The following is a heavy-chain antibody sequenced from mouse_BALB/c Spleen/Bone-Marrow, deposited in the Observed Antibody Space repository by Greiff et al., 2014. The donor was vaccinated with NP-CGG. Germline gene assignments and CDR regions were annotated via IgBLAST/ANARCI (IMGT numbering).Heavy chain of an antibody. CDR2: IRNKAYGYRT. Sequence: EVQREQSGGGLVQPGGSLRLSCTTSGFTFTDYYMSWVRQPPGKALEWLAFIRNKAYGYRTEYSSSVRGRFTISRDNSQSILYLQMNAPGAEDSATYHCGRYAMDYWGQGTSVTVSS. J-gene: IGHJ4*01. CDR3: GRYAMDY. CDR1: GFTFTDYY. V-gene: IGHV7-3*02.